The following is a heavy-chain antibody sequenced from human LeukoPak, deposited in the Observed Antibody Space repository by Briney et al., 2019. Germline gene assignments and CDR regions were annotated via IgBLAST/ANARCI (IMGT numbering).Heavy chain of an antibody. Sequence: PSETLSLTCAVYGGSFSGYYWSWIRQPPGKGLEWIGEINHSGSTNYNPSLKSRVTISVDTSKNQCSLKLSSVTAADTAVYYCARASPSGAAAEFLDIWGQGTMVTVSS. CDR1: GGSFSGYY. J-gene: IGHJ3*02. V-gene: IGHV4-34*01. D-gene: IGHD6-13*01. CDR2: INHSGST. CDR3: ARASPSGAAAEFLDI.